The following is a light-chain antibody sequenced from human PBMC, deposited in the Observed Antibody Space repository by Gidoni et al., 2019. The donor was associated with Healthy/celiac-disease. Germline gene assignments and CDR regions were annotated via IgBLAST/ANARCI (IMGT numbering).Light chain of an antibody. V-gene: IGKV3-11*01. CDR1: PSVSSY. CDR3: QQRSNWPYT. Sequence: IVFTQFPAPLSLSPGERATLSRRASPSVSSYLAWYQQKPGQAPRLLIDDASNRATGIPARFSGSGSGTDFTLTISSLEPEDVAVYYCQQRSNWPYTFGQGTKLEIK. CDR2: DAS. J-gene: IGKJ2*01.